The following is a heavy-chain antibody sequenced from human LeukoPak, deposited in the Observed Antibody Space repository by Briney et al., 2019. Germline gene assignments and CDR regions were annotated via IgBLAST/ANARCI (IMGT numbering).Heavy chain of an antibody. D-gene: IGHD1-26*01. CDR1: GFTFSSYS. Sequence: PGGSLRLSCAASGFTFSSYSMSWVRQAPGKGLEWVSSISSSSSYIYYADSVKGRFTISRDNAKNSLYLQMNSLRADDTAIYYCARDKIVGPTTLDYWGQGTLVTVSS. CDR3: ARDKIVGPTTLDY. J-gene: IGHJ4*02. CDR2: ISSSSSYI. V-gene: IGHV3-21*01.